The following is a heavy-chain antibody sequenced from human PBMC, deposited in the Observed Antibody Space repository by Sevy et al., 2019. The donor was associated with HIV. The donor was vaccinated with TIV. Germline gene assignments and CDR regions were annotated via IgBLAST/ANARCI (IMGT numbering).Heavy chain of an antibody. Sequence: VSVKVSCKVSGYTLTELSMHWVRQAPGKGLEWMGGFDPEDGETIYAQKFQGRVTMTEDTSTDTAYMELSSLRSEDTAVYYCATRSHPSGWYPPPGGDAFDIWGQGTMVTVSS. V-gene: IGHV1-24*01. D-gene: IGHD6-19*01. J-gene: IGHJ3*02. CDR3: ATRSHPSGWYPPPGGDAFDI. CDR1: GYTLTELS. CDR2: FDPEDGET.